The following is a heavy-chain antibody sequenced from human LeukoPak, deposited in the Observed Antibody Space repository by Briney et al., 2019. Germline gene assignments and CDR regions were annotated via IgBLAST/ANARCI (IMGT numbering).Heavy chain of an antibody. D-gene: IGHD3-9*01. CDR3: AEWGDYDVLTGYYDSDY. V-gene: IGHV3-23*01. CDR2: VSGRDTST. CDR1: GFTFSNYA. J-gene: IGHJ4*02. Sequence: GGSLRLSCAASGFTFSNYAMSWVRQAPGKGLEWVSAVSGRDTSTYYTDSVKGRFTISRDNSKNTLYLQMNSLSAEATAIYYCAEWGDYDVLTGYYDSDYWGQGTLVTVSS.